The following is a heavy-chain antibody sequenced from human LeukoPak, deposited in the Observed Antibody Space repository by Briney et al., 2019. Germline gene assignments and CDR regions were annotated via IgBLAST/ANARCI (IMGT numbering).Heavy chain of an antibody. CDR1: GFTFSSYA. CDR2: ISYDGSNK. D-gene: IGHD3-3*01. CDR3: ARDHGYYEAENCYYYMDV. J-gene: IGHJ6*03. Sequence: GGSLRLSCAASGFTFSSYAMHWVRQAPGKGLEWVAVISYDGSNKYYADSVKGRFTISRDNAKNSLYLQMNSLRAEDTAVYYCARDHGYYEAENCYYYMDVWGKGTTVTVSS. V-gene: IGHV3-30*04.